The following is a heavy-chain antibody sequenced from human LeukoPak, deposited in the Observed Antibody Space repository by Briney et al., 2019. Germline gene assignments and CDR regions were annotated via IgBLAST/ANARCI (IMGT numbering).Heavy chain of an antibody. CDR2: IYYRGST. CDR1: GGSISSYY. V-gene: IGHV4-59*01. CDR3: ARGSYYYDSSGYSETGEID. Sequence: AETLSLTCTVSGGSISSYYWIWIRQPPGKGLEWIGYIYYRGSTNYNPSLKSRVTISVDTSKNQFSLKLSSVTAADTAVYYCARGSYYYDSSGYSETGEIDWGQGTLVTVSS. J-gene: IGHJ4*02. D-gene: IGHD3-22*01.